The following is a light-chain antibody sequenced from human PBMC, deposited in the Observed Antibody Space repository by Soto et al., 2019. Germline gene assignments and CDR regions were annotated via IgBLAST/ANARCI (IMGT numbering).Light chain of an antibody. J-gene: IGLJ2*01. CDR3: QVWDTANDHPI. CDR1: NIGDKA. CDR2: YDF. V-gene: IGLV3-21*04. Sequence: SYELTQRPSVSVAPEKTASITCGGDNIGDKAVHWYQHRPGQAPRLVIYYDFERPSGIHERFSGSNSGNTATLTISRVEAGDEADYYCQVWDTANDHPIFGGGTKLTVL.